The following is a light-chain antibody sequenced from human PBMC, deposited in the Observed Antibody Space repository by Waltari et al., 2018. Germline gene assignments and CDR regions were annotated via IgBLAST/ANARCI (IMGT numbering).Light chain of an antibody. Sequence: QAGLTQPPSVSKDLRQTATLTCTGNNNNVGYEGATWLQQHQGHPPKLLFYRNNNRPSGISERFSASRSGSTASLTITGLPPEDEADYYCSAWDRSLSAWVFGGGTKLTVL. CDR1: NNNVGYEG. V-gene: IGLV10-54*04. CDR3: SAWDRSLSAWV. J-gene: IGLJ3*02. CDR2: RNN.